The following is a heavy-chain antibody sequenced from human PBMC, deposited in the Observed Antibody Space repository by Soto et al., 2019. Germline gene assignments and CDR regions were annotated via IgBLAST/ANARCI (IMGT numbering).Heavy chain of an antibody. D-gene: IGHD3-10*01. Sequence: QVQLQQWGAGLLKPSETLSLTCAVYGGSFSGYYWSWIRQPPGKGLEWMGEINHSGSTNYNPSLKSRVTISVDTSKNQFSLKLSSVTAADTAVYYCARRWFGESNWFDPWGQGTLVTVSS. CDR2: INHSGST. J-gene: IGHJ5*02. CDR3: ARRWFGESNWFDP. V-gene: IGHV4-34*01. CDR1: GGSFSGYY.